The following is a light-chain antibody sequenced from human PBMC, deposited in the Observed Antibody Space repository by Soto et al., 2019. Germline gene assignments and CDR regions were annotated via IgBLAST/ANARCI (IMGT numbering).Light chain of an antibody. CDR3: QQYNSAPIT. Sequence: DVQMTQSPSSLSASVGDRVTITCRASQGISNYLAWYQQKPGKVPTLLIYAASTLQSGVPSRFSGSGAGTDFTLTISSLQPEDVATYYCQQYNSAPITFGQGTRLEIK. J-gene: IGKJ5*01. CDR2: AAS. CDR1: QGISNY. V-gene: IGKV1-27*01.